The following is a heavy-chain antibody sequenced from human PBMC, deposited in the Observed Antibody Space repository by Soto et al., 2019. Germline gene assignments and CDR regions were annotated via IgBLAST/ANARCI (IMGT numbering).Heavy chain of an antibody. V-gene: IGHV3-30*09. D-gene: IGHD3-16*01. CDR3: ARAIHTRPLGTFYYYGMGV. Sequence: QVQLVESGGGVVQPGRSLRLSCAASGFTFSSYAMHWVRQAPGKGLEWVSLISYDGGNKLDADSVKGRFAISRDNSKNTLYLQMNSLRAEDTAVYYCARAIHTRPLGTFYYYGMGVWGQGTTVTVSS. CDR2: ISYDGGNK. J-gene: IGHJ6*02. CDR1: GFTFSSYA.